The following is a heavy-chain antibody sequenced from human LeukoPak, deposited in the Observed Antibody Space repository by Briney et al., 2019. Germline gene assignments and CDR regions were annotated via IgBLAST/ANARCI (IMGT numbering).Heavy chain of an antibody. D-gene: IGHD3-10*01. J-gene: IGHJ4*02. Sequence: PGGSLRLSCTVSGFTVSNSMSWVRPAPGKGLEWVSFIYSGTTHYSDSVKGRFTISRDNSKNTLFLQMSSLRAEDTAVYYCAKSRGSGRSMPRGVNFDYWGQATLVTVSS. CDR2: IYSGTT. CDR3: AKSRGSGRSMPRGVNFDY. V-gene: IGHV3-53*01. CDR1: GFTVSNS.